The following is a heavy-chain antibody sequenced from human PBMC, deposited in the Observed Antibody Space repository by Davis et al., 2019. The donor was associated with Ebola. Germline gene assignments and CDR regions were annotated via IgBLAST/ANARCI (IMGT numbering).Heavy chain of an antibody. CDR1: GGSIGTYY. CDR3: ARGAARYSGYDFTYYYYGMDV. CDR2: IYYSGNT. D-gene: IGHD5-12*01. J-gene: IGHJ6*02. Sequence: PSETLSLTCTVSGGSIGTYYWSWIRQPPGKGLEWIGYIYYSGNTNYNPSLKSRVTISVETSKNQFSLKLSSVTAADTAVYYCARGAARYSGYDFTYYYYGMDVWGQGTTVTVSS. V-gene: IGHV4-59*12.